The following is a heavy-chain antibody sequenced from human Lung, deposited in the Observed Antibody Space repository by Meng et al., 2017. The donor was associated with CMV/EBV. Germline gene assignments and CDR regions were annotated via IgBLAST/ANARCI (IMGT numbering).Heavy chain of an antibody. D-gene: IGHD3-22*01. CDR1: FTFSKAW. J-gene: IGHJ4*02. CDR2: IKSKADGGTT. CDR3: ATAPGYYHTSPYDY. V-gene: IGHV3-15*01. Sequence: FTFSKAWMNWIRQSPGKELEWVGLIKSKADGGTTDYTEALKGRFTISRDDSRNTLYLQMDSLKTDDTAVYYCATAPGYYHTSPYDYWGQGTLVTVSS.